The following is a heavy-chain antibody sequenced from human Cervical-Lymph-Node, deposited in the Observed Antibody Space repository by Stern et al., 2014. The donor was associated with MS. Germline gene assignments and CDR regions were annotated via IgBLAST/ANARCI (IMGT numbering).Heavy chain of an antibody. D-gene: IGHD1-26*01. CDR3: ATSSVGYSYSYAMDV. CDR1: GGSISTYY. CDR2: ISYSGST. J-gene: IGHJ6*02. Sequence: QVQLQESGPGLVKPSETLALTCTVSGGSISTYYWSWIRQSPGKGLEWIGDISYSGSTTYSSSLKSRVTISADSSNRQFSLNLSSVSAADTAVYYCATSSVGYSYSYAMDVWGQGTTVTVSS. V-gene: IGHV4-59*01.